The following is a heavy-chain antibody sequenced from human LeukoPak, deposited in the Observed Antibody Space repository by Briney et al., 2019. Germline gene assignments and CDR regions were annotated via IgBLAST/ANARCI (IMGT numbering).Heavy chain of an antibody. Sequence: GGSLRLSCAASGFTFTDYWMHWVRQAPGKGLVWVSRINTDGASTKYAESVKGRITISRDNARNTVYLQMNSLRAEDTAVYYCARARYSYTGIIDYWGQGTLVTVSS. CDR2: INTDGAST. V-gene: IGHV3-74*01. CDR1: GFTFTDYW. D-gene: IGHD5-18*01. CDR3: ARARYSYTGIIDY. J-gene: IGHJ4*02.